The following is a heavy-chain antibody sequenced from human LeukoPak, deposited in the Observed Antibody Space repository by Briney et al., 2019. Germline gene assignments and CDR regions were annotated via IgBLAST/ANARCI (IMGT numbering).Heavy chain of an antibody. CDR3: ARDIVVVPAAMSMDV. CDR2: INPNSGGT. CDR1: GYTFTGYY. V-gene: IGHV1-2*02. Sequence: GASVKVSCKASGYTFTGYYMHWVRQAPGQGLEWMGWINPNSGGTNHAQKFQGRVTMTRDTSVSTAYMELSRLRSDDTPVYYCARDIVVVPAAMSMDVWGQGTTVTVSS. D-gene: IGHD2-2*01. J-gene: IGHJ6*02.